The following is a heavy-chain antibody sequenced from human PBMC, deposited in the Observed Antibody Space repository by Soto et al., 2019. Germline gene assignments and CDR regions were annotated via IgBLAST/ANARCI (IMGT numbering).Heavy chain of an antibody. J-gene: IGHJ3*01. CDR2: IHPAGQPI. V-gene: IGHV3-48*03. D-gene: IGHD2-2*01. CDR1: GFTFSNSE. CDR3: ARRGSS. Sequence: PGGSLRLSCVAYGFTFSNSEMYWVRQAPGKGLEWVSYIHPAGQPIFYADSVKGRFTISRDNAKNSLYLQMNSLRAEDTAVYYCARRGSSWGQGTMVTVSS.